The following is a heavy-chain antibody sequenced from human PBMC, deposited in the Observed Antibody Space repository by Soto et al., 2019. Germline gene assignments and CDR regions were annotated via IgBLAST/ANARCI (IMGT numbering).Heavy chain of an antibody. CDR1: GGSISSDSYP. J-gene: IGHJ5*02. CDR3: ARVGTYRYGFVSWFDT. Sequence: TLSLTCTVSGGSISSDSYPWSWIRQPPGKGLEWIGYIYHSGSTYYKSSLKSRVTISVDRSKNQFSLQLSSVTAADTAVYYCARVGTYRYGFVSWFDTWGQGTLVTLSS. V-gene: IGHV4-30-2*01. CDR2: IYHSGST. D-gene: IGHD5-18*01.